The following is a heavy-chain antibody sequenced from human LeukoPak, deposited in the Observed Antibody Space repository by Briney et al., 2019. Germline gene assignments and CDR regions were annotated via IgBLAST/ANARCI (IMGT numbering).Heavy chain of an antibody. CDR3: AKGAPTVTTHWFDP. CDR2: ISGSGIST. D-gene: IGHD4-11*01. Sequence: GGSLRLSCAASGFTFSSYAMSWVRQAPGKGLEWVSTISGSGISTYYTDSVKGRFTISRDNSKNTLYLQMDSLRAEDTAVYYCAKGAPTVTTHWFDPWGQGTLVTVSS. V-gene: IGHV3-23*01. J-gene: IGHJ5*02. CDR1: GFTFSSYA.